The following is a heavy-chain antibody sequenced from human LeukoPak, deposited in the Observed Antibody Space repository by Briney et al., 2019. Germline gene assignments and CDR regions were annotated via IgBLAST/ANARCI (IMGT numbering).Heavy chain of an antibody. CDR3: AKADRARSRGSQLAY. V-gene: IGHV3-43*01. CDR1: GFTFDDYT. J-gene: IGHJ4*02. D-gene: IGHD6-6*01. Sequence: GGSLRLSCAASGFTFDDYTMHWVRQAPGKGLEWVSLISWDGGSTYYADSVKGRFTISRDNSKNSLYLQMNSLRTEDTALYYCAKADRARSRGSQLAYWGQGTLVTVSP. CDR2: ISWDGGST.